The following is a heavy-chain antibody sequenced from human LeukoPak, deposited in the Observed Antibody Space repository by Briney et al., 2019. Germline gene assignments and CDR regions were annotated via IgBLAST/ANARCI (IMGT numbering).Heavy chain of an antibody. Sequence: ASVKVSCKVSGYTFTDYYMHWVQQAPGKGLEWMGLVDPEDGETIYAEKFQGRVTITADTSTDTAYMELSSLRSEDTAVYYCATNGGGVRSSTSCFLDPWGQGTLVTVSS. V-gene: IGHV1-69-2*01. J-gene: IGHJ5*02. CDR1: GYTFTDYY. CDR3: ATNGGGVRSSTSCFLDP. D-gene: IGHD2-2*01. CDR2: VDPEDGET.